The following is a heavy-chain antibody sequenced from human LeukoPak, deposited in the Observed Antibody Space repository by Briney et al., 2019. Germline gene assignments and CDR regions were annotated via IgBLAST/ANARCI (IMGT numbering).Heavy chain of an antibody. J-gene: IGHJ4*02. V-gene: IGHV3-23*01. CDR3: AKDTDYVWGSYRYRAYDY. Sequence: GGSLRLSCAASGFTFSSYAMSWVRQAPGKGLEWVSAISGSGGSTYYADSVKGRFTISRHNPKNTLYLQMNSLRAEDTAVYYCAKDTDYVWGSYRYRAYDYWGQGTLVTVSS. CDR1: GFTFSSYA. D-gene: IGHD3-16*02. CDR2: ISGSGGST.